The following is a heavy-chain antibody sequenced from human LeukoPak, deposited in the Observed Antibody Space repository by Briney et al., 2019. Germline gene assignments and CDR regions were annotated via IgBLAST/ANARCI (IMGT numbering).Heavy chain of an antibody. Sequence: SVRVSCKASGGTFSSYAISWVRQAPGQGLEWMGGIIPIFGTANYAQKFQGRVTITADESTSTAYMVLSSLRSEDTAVYYCARDRRDSNYVFDYWGQGTLVTVSS. V-gene: IGHV1-69*01. CDR1: GGTFSSYA. D-gene: IGHD4-11*01. J-gene: IGHJ4*02. CDR2: IIPIFGTA. CDR3: ARDRRDSNYVFDY.